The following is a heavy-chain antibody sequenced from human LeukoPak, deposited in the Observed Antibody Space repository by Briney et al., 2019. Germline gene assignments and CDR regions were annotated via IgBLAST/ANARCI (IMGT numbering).Heavy chain of an antibody. CDR2: MFHSGST. V-gene: IGHV4-38-2*02. D-gene: IGHD3-10*02. CDR1: GYSITRGYF. CDR3: ARGTMFPYYFDY. Sequence: PSETLSLTCTVSGYSITRGYFWGWIRQSPGKGLEWIASMFHSGSTYYNPSLKSRVTISVDTSKNQFSLKLSSVTAADTAVYYCARGTMFPYYFDYWGQGTLVTVSS. J-gene: IGHJ4*02.